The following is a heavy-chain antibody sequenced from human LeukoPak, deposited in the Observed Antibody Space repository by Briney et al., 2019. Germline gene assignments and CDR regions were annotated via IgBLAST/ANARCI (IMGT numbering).Heavy chain of an antibody. D-gene: IGHD6-19*01. CDR2: IYYSGST. CDR3: ASHVTVLGTRGFDF. Sequence: SETLSLTCTVSGDSISSYYWSWIRQPPGKGLEWIGYIYYSGSTNYNPSLKSRVTISVDTSKNQFSLKLTSVTAADTATYYCASHVTVLGTRGFDFWGRGTLVTVS. V-gene: IGHV4-59*01. J-gene: IGHJ4*02. CDR1: GDSISSYY.